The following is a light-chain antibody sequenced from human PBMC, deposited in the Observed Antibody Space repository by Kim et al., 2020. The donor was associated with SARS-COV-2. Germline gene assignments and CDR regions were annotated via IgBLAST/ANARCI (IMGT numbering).Light chain of an antibody. CDR3: TSYAENNILV. CDR2: EVS. V-gene: IGLV2-8*01. Sequence: QSALTQPPSASGSPGQSVTISCTGTSSDVGGYNYVSWYQQHPGKAPKLMIYEVSKRPSGVPDRFSGSKSGNTASLTVSGLQAEDEADYYCTSYAENNILVFGGGTKLTVL. J-gene: IGLJ3*02. CDR1: SSDVGGYNY.